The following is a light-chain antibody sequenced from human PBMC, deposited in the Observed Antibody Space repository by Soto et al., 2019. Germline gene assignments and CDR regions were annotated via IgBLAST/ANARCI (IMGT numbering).Light chain of an antibody. CDR3: QQRSNWPPWT. CDR1: QSVSSSY. CDR2: GAS. J-gene: IGKJ1*01. Sequence: EIVLTQSPVTLSLSPVDRSTLSCMASQSVSSSYLAWYQQKPGQAPGLLIYGASSRATGIPDRFSGSGSGTDFTLTISRLEPEDFAVYYCQQRSNWPPWTFGQGTKVDIK. V-gene: IGKV3D-20*02.